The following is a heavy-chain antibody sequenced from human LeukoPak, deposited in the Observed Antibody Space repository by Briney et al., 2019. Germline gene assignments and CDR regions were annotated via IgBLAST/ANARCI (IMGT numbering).Heavy chain of an antibody. D-gene: IGHD6-6*01. Sequence: HGESLKISCKGSGYSFTSYWIGWVRQMPGKGLEWMGIIYPGDSDTRYSPSFQGQVTISADKSISTAYLQWSSLKASDTAMYYCARTKIPFYSSSANRPFDYWGQGTLVTVSS. J-gene: IGHJ4*02. CDR1: GYSFTSYW. V-gene: IGHV5-51*01. CDR2: IYPGDSDT. CDR3: ARTKIPFYSSSANRPFDY.